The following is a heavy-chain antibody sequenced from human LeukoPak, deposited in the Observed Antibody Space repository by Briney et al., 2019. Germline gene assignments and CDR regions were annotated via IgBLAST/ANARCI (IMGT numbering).Heavy chain of an antibody. CDR2: IYYSGST. CDR3: ARRVKGAHWFDP. V-gene: IGHV4-39*07. J-gene: IGHJ5*02. CDR1: GGSISSSSYY. Sequence: SETLSLTCTVSGGSISSSSYYWGWIRQPPGKGLEWIGSIYYSGSTYYNPSLKSRVTISVDTSKNQFSLKLSSVTAADTAVYYCARRVKGAHWFDPWGQGTLVTVSS.